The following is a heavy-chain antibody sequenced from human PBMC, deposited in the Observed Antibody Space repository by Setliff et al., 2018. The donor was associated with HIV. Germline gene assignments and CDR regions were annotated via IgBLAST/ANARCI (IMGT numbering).Heavy chain of an antibody. CDR2: MFRGGGR. V-gene: IGHV4-59*01. Sequence: RDPPGRGLEWIGSMFRGGGRQFQPSLASRVSISGATSKNQFSLKMTSVTPADTAVYFCVGVPSYYGTGTLWVWGKGITVTVSS. D-gene: IGHD3-10*01. J-gene: IGHJ6*04. CDR3: VGVPSYYGTGTLWV.